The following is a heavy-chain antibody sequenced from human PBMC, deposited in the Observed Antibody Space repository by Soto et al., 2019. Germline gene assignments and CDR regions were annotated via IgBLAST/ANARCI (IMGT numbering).Heavy chain of an antibody. D-gene: IGHD4-17*01. CDR2: INPNSGGT. Sequence: GASVKVSCKASGXTFTGYYMHWVRQAPGQGLEWMGWINPNSGGTNYAQKFQGRVTMTRDTSISTAYMELSRLRSDDTAVYYCARVQGLRGAYIDYYYSYGMDVWGQGTTVTVSS. J-gene: IGHJ6*02. CDR3: ARVQGLRGAYIDYYYSYGMDV. CDR1: GXTFTGYY. V-gene: IGHV1-2*02.